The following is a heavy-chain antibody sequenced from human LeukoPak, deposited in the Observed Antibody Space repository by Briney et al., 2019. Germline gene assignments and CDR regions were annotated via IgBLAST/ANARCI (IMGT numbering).Heavy chain of an antibody. J-gene: IGHJ4*02. CDR2: IYYSKNT. CDR3: VSPRGFSYGYFDY. Sequence: PSETLSLTCSVSGGSISSSRAYWGGIRQPRGKGLECSGSIYYSKNTYYNPSLKSRVTISADTSKNHFSLTLGSVSATGTAVCYCVSPRGFSYGYFDYWGQGTLVTVS. D-gene: IGHD5-18*01. CDR1: GGSISSSRAY. V-gene: IGHV4-39*02.